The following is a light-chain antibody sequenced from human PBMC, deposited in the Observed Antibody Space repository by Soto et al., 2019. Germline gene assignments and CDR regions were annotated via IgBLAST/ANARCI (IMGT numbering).Light chain of an antibody. Sequence: EIGLTQSPGTLYLSPVEKATLSCRASQSVSSSYLAWYQQKPGQAPRLLIYGASSRATGIPDRFSGSGSGTDFTLTISRLEPEDFAVYYCQQYGSSPPWTFGQGTKVDIK. CDR2: GAS. CDR1: QSVSSSY. CDR3: QQYGSSPPWT. V-gene: IGKV3-20*01. J-gene: IGKJ1*01.